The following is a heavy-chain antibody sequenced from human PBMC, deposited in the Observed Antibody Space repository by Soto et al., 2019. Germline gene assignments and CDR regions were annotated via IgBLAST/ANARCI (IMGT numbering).Heavy chain of an antibody. J-gene: IGHJ4*02. D-gene: IGHD6-19*01. CDR2: IYYSGST. V-gene: IGHV4-59*02. Sequence: QVQLQESGPGLMKPSETLSLTCTVSGGSVSGYYWSWIRQPPGKGLEWIGYIYYSGSTNYNPSLKSRVTISVDTSKNQFSLKLSSVTAADTAVYYCARGRQWLDDWGQGTLVTVSS. CDR1: GGSVSGYY. CDR3: ARGRQWLDD.